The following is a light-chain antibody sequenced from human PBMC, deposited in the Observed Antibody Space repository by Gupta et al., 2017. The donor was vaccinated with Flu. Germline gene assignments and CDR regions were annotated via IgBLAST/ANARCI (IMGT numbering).Light chain of an antibody. CDR1: QRISTY. CDR3: QQSDSAPYT. J-gene: IGKJ2*01. Sequence: PSSLSASVGDRVTITCLASQRISTYLNWYQQKAGKAPKLLINAASRLQSGVPPRFSGSGSGTDFTLSISRLQPEDFATYCCQQSDSAPYTFGEGTKMEIK. V-gene: IGKV1-39*01. CDR2: AAS.